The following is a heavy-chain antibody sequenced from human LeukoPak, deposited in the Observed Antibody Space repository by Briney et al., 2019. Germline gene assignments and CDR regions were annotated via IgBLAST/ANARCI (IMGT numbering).Heavy chain of an antibody. J-gene: IGHJ5*02. D-gene: IGHD3-3*01. V-gene: IGHV1-18*01. CDR3: ARDWEWSPQVDWFDP. CDR1: GHIFTTYG. CDR2: ISAYDGKT. Sequence: GASVKVSCKASGHIFTTYGISWVRQAPGQGLDWMGWISAYDGKTNYAQKFQGRVTMTTDTSTSTAYMELRSLRSDDTAVYYCARDWEWSPQVDWFDPWGQGTLVTVSS.